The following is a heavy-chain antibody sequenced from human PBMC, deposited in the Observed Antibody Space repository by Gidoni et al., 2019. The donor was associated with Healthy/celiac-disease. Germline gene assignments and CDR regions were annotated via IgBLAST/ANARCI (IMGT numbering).Heavy chain of an antibody. J-gene: IGHJ6*03. Sequence: EVQLVESGGGLVKPGGSLRLSCAASGFTVSNAWMSWVRQAPGKGLGWVGRIKSKTDGGTTDYAAPVKGRFTISRDDSKNTLYLQMNSLKTEDTAVYYCTTDSYYYYMDVWGKGTTVTVSS. V-gene: IGHV3-15*01. CDR1: GFTVSNAW. CDR3: TTDSYYYYMDV. CDR2: IKSKTDGGTT.